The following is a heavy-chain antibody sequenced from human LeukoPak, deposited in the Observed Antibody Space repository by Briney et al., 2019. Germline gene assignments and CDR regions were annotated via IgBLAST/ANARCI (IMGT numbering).Heavy chain of an antibody. D-gene: IGHD4-23*01. CDR3: ARAKPTVVTRGAIDY. J-gene: IGHJ4*02. V-gene: IGHV3-30*02. Sequence: GGSLRLSCAASGFTFSSYGMHWVRQAPGKGLEWVAFIRYDGSNKYYADSVKGRFTISRDNSKNTLYLQMNSLRAEDTAVYYCARAKPTVVTRGAIDYWGQGTLVTVSS. CDR1: GFTFSSYG. CDR2: IRYDGSNK.